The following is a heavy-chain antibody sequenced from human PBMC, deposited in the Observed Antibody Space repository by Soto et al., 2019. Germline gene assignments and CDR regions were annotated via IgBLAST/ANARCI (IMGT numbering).Heavy chain of an antibody. CDR2: IDPSDSYT. D-gene: IGHD3-10*01. CDR3: ALYYYGSGTIRYYYYGMDV. J-gene: IGHJ6*02. Sequence: GESLKISCKGSGYSFTSYWISWVRQMPGKGLEWMGRIDPSDSYTDYSPSFQGHVTISADKSISTAYLQWSSLKASDTAMYYCALYYYGSGTIRYYYYGMDVWGQGTTVTVSS. CDR1: GYSFTSYW. V-gene: IGHV5-10-1*01.